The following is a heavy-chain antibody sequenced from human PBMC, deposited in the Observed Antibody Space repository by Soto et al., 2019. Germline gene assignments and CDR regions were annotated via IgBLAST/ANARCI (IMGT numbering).Heavy chain of an antibody. Sequence: GGSLRLSCAASGFTFSGSAMHWVRQASGKGLEWVGRIRSKANSYATAYAASVKGRFTISRDDSKNTAYLQMNSLKTEDTAVYYCTRIVVADYYYYYMDVWGKGTTVTVSS. J-gene: IGHJ6*03. CDR2: IRSKANSYAT. D-gene: IGHD2-15*01. CDR1: GFTFSGSA. V-gene: IGHV3-73*01. CDR3: TRIVVADYYYYYMDV.